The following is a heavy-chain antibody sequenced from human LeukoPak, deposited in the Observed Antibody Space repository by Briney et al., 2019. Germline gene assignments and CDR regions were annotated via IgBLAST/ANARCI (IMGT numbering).Heavy chain of an antibody. J-gene: IGHJ4*02. Sequence: PSETLSLTCTASGGAITSGGYSWNWIRQPPGKGLEWIGCIYDRGPTYYNPSLKSRITISVDRPKNQFFLNVTSVTAADTAVYYCARSRQGSGLLNYWGQGNLVAVSS. V-gene: IGHV4-30-2*01. CDR3: ARSRQGSGLLNY. CDR1: GGAITSGGYS. CDR2: IYDRGPT. D-gene: IGHD3-10*01.